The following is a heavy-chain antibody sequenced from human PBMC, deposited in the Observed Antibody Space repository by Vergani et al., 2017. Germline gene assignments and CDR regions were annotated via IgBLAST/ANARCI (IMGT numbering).Heavy chain of an antibody. Sequence: QVHLVESGGGVVQPGRSLRLSCVVSGFTSSYYGMHWVRQAPGTGLEWVAVISYDGTQKYYADSVKGRFTISRDNSRSTLYLQMNSLRTDDTAVYYCATKRCGTPGCQIGYVREWGQGTLVTVSS. J-gene: IGHJ1*01. V-gene: IGHV3-30*03. CDR3: ATKRCGTPGCQIGYVRE. CDR1: GFTSSYYG. D-gene: IGHD1-1*01. CDR2: ISYDGTQK.